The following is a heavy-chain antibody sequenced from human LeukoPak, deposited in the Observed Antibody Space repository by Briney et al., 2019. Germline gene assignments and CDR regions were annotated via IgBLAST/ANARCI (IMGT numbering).Heavy chain of an antibody. Sequence: GGSLRLSCAASGFTFSSYSMSWVRQAPGKGLEWVSSIGSSSSYIYYADSVKGRFTISRDNAKNSLYLQMNSLRAEDTAVYYCARVFSCSGGSCYFILDYWGQGTLVTVSS. CDR2: IGSSSSYI. CDR1: GFTFSSYS. J-gene: IGHJ4*02. D-gene: IGHD2-15*01. V-gene: IGHV3-21*01. CDR3: ARVFSCSGGSCYFILDY.